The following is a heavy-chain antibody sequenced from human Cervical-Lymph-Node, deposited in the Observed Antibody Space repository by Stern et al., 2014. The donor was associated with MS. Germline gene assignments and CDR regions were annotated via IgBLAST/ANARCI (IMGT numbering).Heavy chain of an antibody. J-gene: IGHJ6*02. V-gene: IGHV3-33*01. CDR3: ARDIGPDLVSYGDYYYYGMDV. D-gene: IGHD4-17*01. CDR2: IWYDGRNK. CDR1: GFTFSSYG. Sequence: VQLVESGGGVVQPGRSLRLSCAASGFTFSSYGMHWVRQAPGKGLEWVAVIWYDGRNKYYADSVKGRFTISRDNSKNTLYLQMNSLRAEDTAVYYCARDIGPDLVSYGDYYYYGMDVWGQGTTVTVSS.